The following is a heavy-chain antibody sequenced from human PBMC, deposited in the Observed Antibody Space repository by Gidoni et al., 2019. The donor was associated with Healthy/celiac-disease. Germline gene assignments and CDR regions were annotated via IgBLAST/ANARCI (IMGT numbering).Heavy chain of an antibody. D-gene: IGHD6-13*01. Sequence: QVQLVESGGGVVQPGRSLRLSCAASGFTFSSYAMHWVRQAPGKGLEWVAVISYDGSNKYYADSVKGRFTISRDNSKNTLYLQMNSLRAEDTAVYYCARDDGGSSSGGVDYWGQGTLVTVSS. CDR2: ISYDGSNK. J-gene: IGHJ4*02. CDR3: ARDDGGSSSGGVDY. V-gene: IGHV3-30-3*01. CDR1: GFTFSSYA.